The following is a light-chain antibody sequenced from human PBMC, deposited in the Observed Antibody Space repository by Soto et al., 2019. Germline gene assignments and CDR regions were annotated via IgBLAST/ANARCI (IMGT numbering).Light chain of an antibody. CDR3: TSYKSSSTQV. CDR2: EVT. J-gene: IGLJ1*01. V-gene: IGLV2-14*01. CDR1: SSDVGGYDY. Sequence: QSVLTQPASVSGSPGQSITISCTGTSSDVGGYDYVSWYQQHPGTAPRLIIFEVTNRPSGVSNHFSGSKSGNTASLTISGLQAEDEADYYCTSYKSSSTQVFGTGTKVTVL.